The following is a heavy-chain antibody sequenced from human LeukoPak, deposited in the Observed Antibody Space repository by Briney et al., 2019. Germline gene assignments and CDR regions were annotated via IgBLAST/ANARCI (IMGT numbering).Heavy chain of an antibody. CDR3: ASSYFWSGYAFDY. J-gene: IGHJ4*02. V-gene: IGHV4-59*01. CDR1: GGSISSYY. D-gene: IGHD3-3*01. CDR2: IYYSGST. Sequence: PSETLSLTCTVSGGSISSYYWSWIRQPPGKGLEWIGYIYYSGSTNYNPSLKSRVTISVDTSKNQFSLKLSSVTAADTAVYYCASSYFWSGYAFDYWGQGTLVTVSS.